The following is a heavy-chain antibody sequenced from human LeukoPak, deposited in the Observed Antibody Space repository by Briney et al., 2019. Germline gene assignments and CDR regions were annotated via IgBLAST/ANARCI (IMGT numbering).Heavy chain of an antibody. CDR3: ARVARYYHSSAHY. CDR1: GYTFTSYD. J-gene: IGHJ4*02. V-gene: IGHV1-8*01. Sequence: GASVKVSCKASGYTFTSYDINWVRQATGQGLEWMGWMNPNSGNTGYAQKFQGRVTMTGNTSISTAYMERSSLRSEDTAVYYCARVARYYHSSAHYWGQGTLVTVSS. D-gene: IGHD3-22*01. CDR2: MNPNSGNT.